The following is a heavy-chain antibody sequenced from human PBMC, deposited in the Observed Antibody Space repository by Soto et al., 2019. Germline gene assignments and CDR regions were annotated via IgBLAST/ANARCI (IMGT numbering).Heavy chain of an antibody. D-gene: IGHD3-22*01. J-gene: IGHJ5*02. Sequence: LSLTCTVSGGSINSGRYSWTWIRQPPGKGLEWIGHMYHTGTTYYNPSLKGRVTMSVDTSKNQFSLKLSSVTAADTAVYYCARGINYYDSSGYSWFDPWGQGTLVTVSS. V-gene: IGHV4-30-2*01. CDR1: GGSINSGRYS. CDR2: MYHTGTT. CDR3: ARGINYYDSSGYSWFDP.